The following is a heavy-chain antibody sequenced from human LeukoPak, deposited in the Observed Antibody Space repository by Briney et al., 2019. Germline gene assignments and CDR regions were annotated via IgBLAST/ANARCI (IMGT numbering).Heavy chain of an antibody. V-gene: IGHV4-59*12. CDR3: ARERRYFDWSSPNWFDP. CDR2: IYYSGST. Sequence: SETLSLTCTVSGGSISSYYWSWIRQPPGKGLEWVGYIYYSGSTNYNPSLKSRVTISVDTSKNQFSLKLSSVTAADTAVYCCARERRYFDWSSPNWFDPWGQGTLVTVSS. D-gene: IGHD3-9*01. J-gene: IGHJ5*02. CDR1: GGSISSYY.